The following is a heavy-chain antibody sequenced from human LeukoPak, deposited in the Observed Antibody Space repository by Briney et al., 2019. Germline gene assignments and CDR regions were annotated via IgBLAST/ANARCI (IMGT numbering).Heavy chain of an antibody. D-gene: IGHD5-12*01. CDR2: IGSFGTTI. CDR3: AKVATEAFYFDY. Sequence: GGSLRLSCAASGFTFSSYEMNWVRQAPGKGLEWVSYIGSFGTTISYADSVKGRFTIPRDNAKSSLYLQMSSLRAEDTAVYYCAKVATEAFYFDYWGQGAQVTVSS. CDR1: GFTFSSYE. J-gene: IGHJ4*02. V-gene: IGHV3-48*03.